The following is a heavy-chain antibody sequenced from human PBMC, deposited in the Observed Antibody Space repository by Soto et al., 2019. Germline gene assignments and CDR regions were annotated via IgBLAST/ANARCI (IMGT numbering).Heavy chain of an antibody. Sequence: QVQLVQSGAAVKKPGSSVRVSCKASGTIFSSYTISWVRQAPGQGLEWMGRIIPILGETNSAQKFQGRVTLTADKPTNTAYMELNSLRLEDTALYYCARGLGGRMDDWGQGTTVTVSS. CDR2: IIPILGET. CDR1: GTIFSSYT. V-gene: IGHV1-69*08. J-gene: IGHJ6*02. CDR3: ARGLGGRMDD. D-gene: IGHD3-16*01.